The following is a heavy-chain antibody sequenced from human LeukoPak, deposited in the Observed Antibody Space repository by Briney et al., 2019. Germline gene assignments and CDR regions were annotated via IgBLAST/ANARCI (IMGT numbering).Heavy chain of an antibody. CDR2: ISSGSSFI. V-gene: IGHV3-21*01. D-gene: IGHD3-22*01. Sequence: GGSLRLSCAASGFTFSTYSMNWVRQAPGKGLEWVSTISSGSSFIYYADSVKGRFTISRDNAKNSLFLQMNSLRAEDTAVYYCARESSGYFYWGQGTLVTVSS. CDR3: ARESSGYFY. J-gene: IGHJ4*02. CDR1: GFTFSTYS.